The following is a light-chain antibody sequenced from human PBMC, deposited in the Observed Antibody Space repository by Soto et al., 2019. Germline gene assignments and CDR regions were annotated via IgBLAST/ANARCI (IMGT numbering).Light chain of an antibody. Sequence: EIVMTQSPGTVSLSPGERATLSCRASQSVSSYLAWYQQKPGQAPRLLIYDASNRATGIPARFSGSRSGAEFTLTINSLQSEDFAVYYCQPYNNWPLTFGGGTKV. J-gene: IGKJ4*01. CDR1: QSVSSY. CDR3: QPYNNWPLT. V-gene: IGKV3D-15*01. CDR2: DAS.